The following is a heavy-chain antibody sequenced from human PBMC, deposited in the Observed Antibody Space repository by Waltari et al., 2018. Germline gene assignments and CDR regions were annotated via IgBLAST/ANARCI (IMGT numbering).Heavy chain of an antibody. D-gene: IGHD3-16*01. V-gene: IGHV3-48*03. J-gene: IGHJ4*02. Sequence: EVQLVESGGGLVQPGGALRLACVASGFTFSSYEMNWVRQAPGKGLECVSYIGGSGTTIYYADSVKGRFTISRDNAKNSLYLQMNSLRAEDTAVYYCVRRGDYWGQGTLVTVSS. CDR2: IGGSGTTI. CDR1: GFTFSSYE. CDR3: VRRGDY.